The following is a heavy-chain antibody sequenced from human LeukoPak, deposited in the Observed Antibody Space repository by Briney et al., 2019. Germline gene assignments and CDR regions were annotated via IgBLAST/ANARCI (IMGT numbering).Heavy chain of an antibody. V-gene: IGHV3-9*01. CDR2: ISWNSGSI. CDR1: GFTFDDYG. Sequence: PGGSLRLSCAASGFTFDDYGMHWVRQAPGKGLEWVSGISWNSGSIGYADTVKGRFTISRDNAKNSLYLQMNSLRAEDTALYYCAKDILEYYYGSGSYYNGYFDYWGQGTLVTVSS. CDR3: AKDILEYYYGSGSYYNGYFDY. J-gene: IGHJ4*02. D-gene: IGHD3-10*01.